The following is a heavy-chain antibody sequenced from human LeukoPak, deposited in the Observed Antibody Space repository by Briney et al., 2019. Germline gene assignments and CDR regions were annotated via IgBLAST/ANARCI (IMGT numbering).Heavy chain of an antibody. CDR3: ARGPEYLGLQSYFDY. J-gene: IGHJ4*02. V-gene: IGHV1-69*13. D-gene: IGHD2/OR15-2a*01. Sequence: SVKVSCKGSGGTFSTYAFSWVRQAPGQGLEWMGGIIPIFRAANYAQNFQGRVTLTADESTSTAYMELSSLRSDDTAVYYCARGPEYLGLQSYFDYWGQGTLVTVSS. CDR2: IIPIFRAA. CDR1: GGTFSTYA.